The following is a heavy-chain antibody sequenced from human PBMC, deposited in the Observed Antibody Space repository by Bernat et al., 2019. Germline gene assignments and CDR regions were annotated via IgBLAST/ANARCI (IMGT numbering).Heavy chain of an antibody. V-gene: IGHV3-7*01. CDR1: GFTFSSYW. CDR2: IKQDGSEK. D-gene: IGHD4-17*01. Sequence: EVQLVESGGGLVQPGGSLRLSCAASGFTFSSYWMSWVRQAPGKGLEWVANIKQDGSEKYYVDSVKGRFTISRDNAKNSLYLQMNSLRAEDTAVYYCARVGEPMTTVTNVDYWGQGTLVTVSS. CDR3: ARVGEPMTTVTNVDY. J-gene: IGHJ4*02.